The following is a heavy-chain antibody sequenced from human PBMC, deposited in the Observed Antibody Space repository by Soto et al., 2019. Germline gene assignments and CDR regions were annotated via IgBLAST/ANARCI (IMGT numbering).Heavy chain of an antibody. D-gene: IGHD2-2*01. Sequence: SETLSLTCTVSGGSISSYYWSWIRQPAGKGLEWIGRIYTSGSTNYNPSLKSRVTMSVDTSKNQFSLKLSSVTAPDTAVYYCARDIVVVPAALRFSYYGMDFWCQGLSGTV. CDR2: IYTSGST. CDR3: ARDIVVVPAALRFSYYGMDF. J-gene: IGHJ6*02. V-gene: IGHV4-4*07. CDR1: GGSISSYY.